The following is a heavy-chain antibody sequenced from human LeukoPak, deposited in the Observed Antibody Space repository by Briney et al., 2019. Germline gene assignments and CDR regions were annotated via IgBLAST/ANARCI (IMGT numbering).Heavy chain of an antibody. CDR2: IYYSGST. V-gene: IGHV4-39*07. Sequence: SETLSLTCTVSGGSISSSSYYWGWIRQPPGKGLEWIGSIYYSGSTYNNPSLKSRVTISVDTSKNQFSLKLSSVTAADTAVYYCARVRRYYYDSSGSERDWFDPWGQGTLVTVSS. CDR1: GGSISSSSYY. D-gene: IGHD3-22*01. CDR3: ARVRRYYYDSSGSERDWFDP. J-gene: IGHJ5*02.